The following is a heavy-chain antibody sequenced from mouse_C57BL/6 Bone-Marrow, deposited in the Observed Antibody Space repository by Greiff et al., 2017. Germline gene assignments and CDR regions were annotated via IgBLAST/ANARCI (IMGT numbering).Heavy chain of an antibody. CDR1: GYTFTDYY. CDR2: INPYNGGT. Sequence: EVQLQQSGPVLVKPGASVKMSCKASGYTFTDYYMNWVKQSNGKSLEWIGVINPYNGGTSYNQKFKGKATLTVDKSSSTAYMELNSLASEDSAVYYCARWWEFDYWGQGTTLTVSS. D-gene: IGHD1-1*02. V-gene: IGHV1-19*01. CDR3: ARWWEFDY. J-gene: IGHJ2*01.